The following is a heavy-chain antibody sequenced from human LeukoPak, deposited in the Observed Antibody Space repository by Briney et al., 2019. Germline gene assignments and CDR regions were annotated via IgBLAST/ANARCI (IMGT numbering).Heavy chain of an antibody. J-gene: IGHJ2*01. CDR3: ARVRYCSSTSCYRYFDL. Sequence: SETLSLTCTVSGGSISSYYWSWIRQPPGKGLEWIGYIYYSGSTNYNPSLKSRVTISVDTSKNQFSLKLSSVTAADTAAYYCARVRYCSSTSCYRYFDLWGRGTLVTVSS. D-gene: IGHD2-2*01. CDR1: GGSISSYY. V-gene: IGHV4-59*01. CDR2: IYYSGST.